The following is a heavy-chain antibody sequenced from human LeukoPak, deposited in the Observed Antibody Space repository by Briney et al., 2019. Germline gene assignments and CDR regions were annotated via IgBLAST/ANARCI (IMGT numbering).Heavy chain of an antibody. D-gene: IGHD1-26*01. J-gene: IGHJ4*02. V-gene: IGHV1-2*02. CDR2: INPKSGVT. CDR1: EYTFTDYY. CDR3: ARDAWLVGATNLYYFDH. Sequence: ASVKVSCKASEYTFTDYYMHWVRQAPGQGLEWLGWINPKSGVTNYAQKFQGRVTMTRDPSISSAYMELNSLRPDDTAVYYCARDAWLVGATNLYYFDHWGQGTLVTVSS.